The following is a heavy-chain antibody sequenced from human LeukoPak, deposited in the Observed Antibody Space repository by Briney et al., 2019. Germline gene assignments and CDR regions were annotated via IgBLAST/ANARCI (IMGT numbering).Heavy chain of an antibody. Sequence: SETLSLTCTVSGGSISSYYWSWIRQPPGKGLEWIGYIYYSGSTNYNPSLKSRVTISVDTSKNQFSLKLSSVIAADTAVYYCARSMSYSSSWYVLWGQGTLVTVSS. D-gene: IGHD6-13*01. CDR1: GGSISSYY. J-gene: IGHJ4*02. CDR2: IYYSGST. V-gene: IGHV4-59*01. CDR3: ARSMSYSSSWYVL.